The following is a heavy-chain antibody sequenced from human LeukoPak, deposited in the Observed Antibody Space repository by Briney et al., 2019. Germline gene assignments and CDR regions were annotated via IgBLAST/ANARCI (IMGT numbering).Heavy chain of an antibody. CDR3: ARAISGSYYDFDY. CDR2: IYTRGST. CDR1: GGSSSRYD. J-gene: IGHJ4*02. V-gene: IGHV4-4*07. Sequence: SETLSLTCTGSGGSSSRYDWSWIRQPAGKVLEFIGRIYTRGSTNYNPSLKSRVTMSVDPSKNQFSLQLSSVPAADTALYYCARAISGSYYDFDYWGQGTLVTVSS. D-gene: IGHD1-26*01.